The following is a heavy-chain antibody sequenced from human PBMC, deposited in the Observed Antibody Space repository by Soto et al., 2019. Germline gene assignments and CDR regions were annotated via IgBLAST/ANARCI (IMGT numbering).Heavy chain of an antibody. CDR3: ARDWDFWSGYVWFDP. CDR2: INAGNGNT. D-gene: IGHD3-3*01. V-gene: IGHV1-3*01. CDR1: GYTFTSYA. J-gene: IGHJ5*02. Sequence: ASVKVSCKASGYTFTSYAMHWVRQAPGQRLEWMGWINAGNGNTKYSQKFQGRVTITRDTSASTAYMELSSLRSEDTAVYYCARDWDFWSGYVWFDPWGQGTLVTVSS.